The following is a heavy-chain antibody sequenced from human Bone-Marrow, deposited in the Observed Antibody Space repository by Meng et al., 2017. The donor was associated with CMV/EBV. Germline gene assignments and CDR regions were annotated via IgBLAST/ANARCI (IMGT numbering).Heavy chain of an antibody. CDR3: ARRRRFSEWLFLPTDNWFDP. V-gene: IGHV5-51*01. Sequence: GESLKISCKGSGYSFTSYWIGWVRQMPGKGLEWMGIIYPGDSDTRYSPSFQGQVTISADKSISTAYLQWGSLQASDTAMYYCARRRRFSEWLFLPTDNWFDPWGQGTLVTVSS. CDR1: GYSFTSYW. J-gene: IGHJ5*02. D-gene: IGHD3-3*01. CDR2: IYPGDSDT.